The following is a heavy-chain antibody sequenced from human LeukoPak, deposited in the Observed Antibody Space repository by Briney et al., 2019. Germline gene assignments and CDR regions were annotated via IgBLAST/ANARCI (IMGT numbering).Heavy chain of an antibody. Sequence: ASVKVSCKVSGYTLTELSMHWVRQAPGKGLEWMGGFDPEDGETIYAQKFQGRVTMTEDTSTDTAYMELSSLRSEDTAVYYCATAFRYSSSFPFDYWAREPWSPSPQ. CDR1: GYTLTELS. CDR3: ATAFRYSSSFPFDY. CDR2: FDPEDGET. V-gene: IGHV1-24*01. D-gene: IGHD6-6*01. J-gene: IGHJ4*02.